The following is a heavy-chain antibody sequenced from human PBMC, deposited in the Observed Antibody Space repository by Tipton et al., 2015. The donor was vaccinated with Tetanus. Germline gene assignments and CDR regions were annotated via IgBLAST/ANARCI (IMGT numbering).Heavy chain of an antibody. CDR3: ARDAYGSGSYFDL. D-gene: IGHD3-10*01. J-gene: IGHJ4*02. CDR2: ISSGGTTI. V-gene: IGHV3-11*01. CDR1: RFTFGDYY. Sequence: SLRLSCAASRFTFGDYYMSWIRQAPGKGLEWISYISSGGTTIYYVDSVKGRFTISRDNAKNSLYLQMNSLRAEDTAVYYCARDAYGSGSYFDLWGLGTLVTVSS.